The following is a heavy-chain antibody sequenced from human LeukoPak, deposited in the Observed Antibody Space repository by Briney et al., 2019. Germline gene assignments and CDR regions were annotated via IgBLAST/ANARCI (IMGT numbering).Heavy chain of an antibody. CDR3: ARCHCSGGSCFDWFDP. V-gene: IGHV1-69*13. CDR1: GGTFSSYA. D-gene: IGHD2-15*01. Sequence: ASVKVSCKASGGTFSSYAISWVRQAPGQGLEWMGGIIPIFGTANYAQKFQGRVTITADESTSTAYMELSSLRSEDTAVYYCARCHCSGGSCFDWFDPWGQGTLVTVSS. J-gene: IGHJ5*02. CDR2: IIPIFGTA.